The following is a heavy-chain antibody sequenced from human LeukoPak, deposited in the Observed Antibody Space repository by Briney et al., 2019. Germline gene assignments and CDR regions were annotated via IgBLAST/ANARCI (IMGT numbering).Heavy chain of an antibody. CDR1: GYALTTYG. J-gene: IGHJ4*02. CDR3: ARRAGAYSHPYDY. CDR2: ISAYNGNT. V-gene: IGHV1-18*01. Sequence: ASVKVSCKASGYALTTYGVSWVRQAPGQGLEWMGWISAYNGNTNYAQEFQGRVTMTTDTSTSTAYMELGSLRSDDTAVYYCARRAGAYSHPYDYWGQGTLVTVSS. D-gene: IGHD4/OR15-4a*01.